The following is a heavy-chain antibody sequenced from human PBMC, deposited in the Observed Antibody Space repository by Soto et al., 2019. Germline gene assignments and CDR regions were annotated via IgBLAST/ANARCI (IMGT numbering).Heavy chain of an antibody. CDR3: ARTFHCSGGTCPFDY. CDR2: IDWDDDK. V-gene: IGHV2-70*04. Sequence: ESGPTLVNPTQTLTLTCTFAGFSLSTSGMRVSWIRQPPGKALEWLARIDWDDDKFYNTSLKTRLTISKDSSKNQVVLTMTNMDPVDTATYYCARTFHCSGGTCPFDYWGQGALVTVSS. D-gene: IGHD2-15*01. J-gene: IGHJ4*02. CDR1: GFSLSTSGMR.